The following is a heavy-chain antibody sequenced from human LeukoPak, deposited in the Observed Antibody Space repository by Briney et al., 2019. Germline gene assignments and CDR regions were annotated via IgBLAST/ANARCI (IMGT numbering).Heavy chain of an antibody. CDR3: ATTQIAAAGYYFDY. D-gene: IGHD6-13*01. CDR2: MNPNSGNT. Sequence: ASVKVSCKASGYTFTSYDINWVRQATGQGLEWMGWMNPNSGNTGYAQKFQGRVTIARNTSISTAYMELSSLRSEDTAVYYCATTQIAAAGYYFDYWGQGTLVTVSS. J-gene: IGHJ4*02. CDR1: GYTFTSYD. V-gene: IGHV1-8*03.